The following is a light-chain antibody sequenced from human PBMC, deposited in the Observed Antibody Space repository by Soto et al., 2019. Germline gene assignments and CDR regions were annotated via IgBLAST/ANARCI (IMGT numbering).Light chain of an antibody. Sequence: DILLTQSPSFLSASVGDRVTITCRASQGFSSNLAWYQQKPGKAPKLLIYAASSLQSGVPSRFSGSGSGTEFTLTISSLQPEDFATYYCQQRNSYPPRTFGGGTKVEIK. J-gene: IGKJ4*01. CDR2: AAS. V-gene: IGKV1-9*01. CDR1: QGFSSN. CDR3: QQRNSYPPRT.